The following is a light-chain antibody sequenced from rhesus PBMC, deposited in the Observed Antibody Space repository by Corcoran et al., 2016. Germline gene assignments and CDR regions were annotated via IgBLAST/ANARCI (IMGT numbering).Light chain of an antibody. CDR2: YAS. Sequence: DIQMTQSPSSLSASVGDTVTITCRASQGRSIYLALYPQKPGKAPKPLLYYASNLESGGPSRFSGTGSGTDFTLTISSLQPEDFATYYCQQHHSYPYSFGQGTKVEIK. J-gene: IGKJ2*01. V-gene: IGKV1S14*01. CDR3: QQHHSYPYS. CDR1: QGRSIY.